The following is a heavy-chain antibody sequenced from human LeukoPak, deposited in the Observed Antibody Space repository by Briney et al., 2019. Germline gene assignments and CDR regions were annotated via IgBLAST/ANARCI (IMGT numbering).Heavy chain of an antibody. CDR3: ARANFLYCSSSTCLFDY. J-gene: IGHJ4*02. CDR2: INLNDGDT. D-gene: IGHD2-2*01. V-gene: IGHV1-2*02. CDR1: GYTFTVYY. Sequence: GASVKVSCKASGYTFTVYYMHWGREAPGQGFEWMGWINLNDGDTNYAQKFQGRVTMTRDTSIRTAHMEVSRLRSVDTAVYYCARANFLYCSSSTCLFDYWGQGTLVTVSS.